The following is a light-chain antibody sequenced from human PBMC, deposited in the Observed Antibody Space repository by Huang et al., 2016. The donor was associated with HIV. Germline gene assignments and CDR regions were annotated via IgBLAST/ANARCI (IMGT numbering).Light chain of an antibody. Sequence: IVLTQSPGTVSLSPGERATLSCRASQSVNTYLAWYQQKPGQGPRLVIFGASNRDAGIPDRCSGSGSETDFTLTISRLEPDDFALYYCQQYGSSSWTFGQGTRVE. CDR3: QQYGSSSWT. CDR2: GAS. V-gene: IGKV3-20*01. J-gene: IGKJ1*01. CDR1: QSVNTY.